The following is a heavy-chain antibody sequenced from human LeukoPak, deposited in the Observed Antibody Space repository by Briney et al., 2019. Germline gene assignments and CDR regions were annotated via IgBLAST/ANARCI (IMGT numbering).Heavy chain of an antibody. CDR3: ARVGTGRNYNNYGMDV. CDR1: GDSISSSDYY. Sequence: SETLSLTCTVSGDSISSSDYYWSWIRQPPGKGLEWIGYIYYSGSTYYNPSFKSRVTISVDTSKNQFSLKLGSVTAADTAVYYCARVGTGRNYNNYGMDVWGQGTTVTVSS. CDR2: IYYSGST. D-gene: IGHD1-7*01. J-gene: IGHJ6*02. V-gene: IGHV4-30-4*01.